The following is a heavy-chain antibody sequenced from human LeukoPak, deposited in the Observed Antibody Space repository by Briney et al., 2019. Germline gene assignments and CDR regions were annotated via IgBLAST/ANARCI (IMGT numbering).Heavy chain of an antibody. CDR2: INHSGST. Sequence: SETLSLTCTVSSDSIFTSNWWSWVRQPPGKGLEWIGEINHSGSTNYNPSLKSRVTISVDTSKNQFSLKLSSVTAADTAVYYCARETDYGDYRFDYWGQGTLVTVSS. D-gene: IGHD4-17*01. CDR1: SDSIFTSNW. J-gene: IGHJ4*02. V-gene: IGHV4-4*02. CDR3: ARETDYGDYRFDY.